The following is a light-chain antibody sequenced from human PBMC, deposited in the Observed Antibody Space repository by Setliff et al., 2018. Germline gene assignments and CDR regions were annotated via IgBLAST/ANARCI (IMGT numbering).Light chain of an antibody. CDR2: DVS. CDR3: SSYTSSSTFV. Sequence: SALTQPASVSGSPGQSITISCTGTSSDVGGYNYVSWYQQHPGKAPKLMVYDVSKRPSGVSNRFSGSKSGNTASLTISGLQAEDEADYYCSSYTSSSTFVFGT. J-gene: IGLJ1*01. CDR1: SSDVGGYNY. V-gene: IGLV2-14*01.